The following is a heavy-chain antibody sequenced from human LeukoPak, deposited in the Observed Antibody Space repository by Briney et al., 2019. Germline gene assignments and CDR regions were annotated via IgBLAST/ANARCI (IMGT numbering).Heavy chain of an antibody. Sequence: SETLSLTCTVSGGSISGSPYYWGWIRQPPGKGLEWIGSMYYSGSTYYNPSLKSRVTISVDTSKKQFSLKLRSVTAADTAVYYCARQIYDYVWGYWGQGTLVTVSP. D-gene: IGHD3-16*01. CDR3: ARQIYDYVWGY. V-gene: IGHV4-39*01. J-gene: IGHJ4*02. CDR1: GGSISGSPYY. CDR2: MYYSGST.